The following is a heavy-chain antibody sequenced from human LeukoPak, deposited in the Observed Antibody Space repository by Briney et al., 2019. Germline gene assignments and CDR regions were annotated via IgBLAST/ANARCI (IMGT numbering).Heavy chain of an antibody. CDR3: ARDSGMVRGTVDY. V-gene: IGHV1-46*01. D-gene: IGHD3-10*01. J-gene: IGHJ4*02. CDR2: INPSCGST. Sequence: GSSVNVSCKASGYTFSSYYMYWVRQAPGQGLGWVGIINPSCGSTSYAQKFQGRVTMTRDTSTSTVYLELSRLRSEDTAVYYCARDSGMVRGTVDYWGQGTLVTVSS. CDR1: GYTFSSYY.